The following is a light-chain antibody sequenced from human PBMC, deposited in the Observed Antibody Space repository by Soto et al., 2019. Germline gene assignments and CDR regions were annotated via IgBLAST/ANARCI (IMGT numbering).Light chain of an antibody. CDR1: SSDVGGYNY. CDR3: SSYTSSSTPL. Sequence: QSALTQPASVSGSPGQSITISCTGTSSDVGGYNYVSWYQQHPGKAPKLMIYEVSNRPSGVSNRFSGSKSGNTASLTISGLQAEDEADYYCSSYTSSSTPLFGGGTKVT. CDR2: EVS. J-gene: IGLJ2*01. V-gene: IGLV2-14*01.